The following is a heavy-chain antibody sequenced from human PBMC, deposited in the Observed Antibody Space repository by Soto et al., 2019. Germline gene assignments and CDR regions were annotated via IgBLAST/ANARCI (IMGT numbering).Heavy chain of an antibody. CDR2: IDPSDSYR. V-gene: IGHV5-10-1*01. J-gene: IGHJ6*02. CDR1: GDSFLDYW. CDR3: ARHRMRHTNYAMDV. D-gene: IGHD2-8*01. Sequence: GESLKISCKGSGDSFLDYWISWVRQMPGKGLEWMGRIDPSDSYRTYSPSFQGHVTISVDKSITTAYLQWSSLKASDTAIYYCARHRMRHTNYAMDVWGQGTTVTVSS.